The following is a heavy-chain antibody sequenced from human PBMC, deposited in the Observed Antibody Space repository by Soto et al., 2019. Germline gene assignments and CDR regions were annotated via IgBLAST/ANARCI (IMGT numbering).Heavy chain of an antibody. CDR1: GFSFSSYG. CDR2: ISYDGSKR. J-gene: IGHJ4*02. Sequence: QVQLGESGGGVVQPGRSVRLSCAASGFSFSSYGMHWVRQAPGKGLEWVAIISYDGSKRYYADSVRGRFTISRDNSKNTLYLQMNSLRDEDTAVYYCAKAIYADLLSYCDYWGQGTLVTVAS. D-gene: IGHD3-9*01. CDR3: AKAIYADLLSYCDY. V-gene: IGHV3-30*18.